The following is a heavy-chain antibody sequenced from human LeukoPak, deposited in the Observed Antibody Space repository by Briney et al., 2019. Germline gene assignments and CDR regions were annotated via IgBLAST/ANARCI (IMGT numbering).Heavy chain of an antibody. CDR1: GGSISSSRYY. CDR3: VKSGGYGLIDY. CDR2: IYYSGST. D-gene: IGHD1-26*01. Sequence: PSETLSLTCTVSGGSISSSRYYWGWIRQPPGKGLEWIGNIYYSGSTYYNASLQSRVTISIDTSKNQFSLRLNSVTAADTAMYFCVKSGGYGLIDYWGQGTLVTVSS. V-gene: IGHV4-39*01. J-gene: IGHJ4*02.